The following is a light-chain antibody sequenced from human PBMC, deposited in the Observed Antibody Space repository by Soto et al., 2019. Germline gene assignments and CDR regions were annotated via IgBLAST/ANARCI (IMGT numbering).Light chain of an antibody. CDR3: QQYNNWPPPCT. CDR2: GAS. CDR1: QSVSSN. V-gene: IGKV3-15*01. J-gene: IGKJ1*01. Sequence: EIVMTQSPATLSVSPGERATLSCRASQSVSSNLAWYQQKPGQAPRLLIYGASTRATGIPARFSGSGSGTEFTLTIRSLQSEDFAVYYCQQYNNWPPPCTFGQGTKVEIK.